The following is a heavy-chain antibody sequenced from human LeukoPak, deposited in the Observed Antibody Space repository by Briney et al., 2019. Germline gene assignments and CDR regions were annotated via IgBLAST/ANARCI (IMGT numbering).Heavy chain of an antibody. V-gene: IGHV1-24*01. Sequence: ASVKVSCKVSGYTLTELSMHWVRQAPGKGLEWVGGFDPEDGETIYAQKFQGRVTMTEDTSTDTAYMELSSLRSEDTAVYYCATDLSGNIPIRAFDIWGQGTMVTVSS. J-gene: IGHJ3*02. CDR1: GYTLTELS. D-gene: IGHD1-26*01. CDR3: ATDLSGNIPIRAFDI. CDR2: FDPEDGET.